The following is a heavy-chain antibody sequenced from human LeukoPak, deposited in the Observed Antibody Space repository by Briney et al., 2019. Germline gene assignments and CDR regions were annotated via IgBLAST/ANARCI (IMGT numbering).Heavy chain of an antibody. CDR2: MNPNSGDT. CDR1: GYTFTTYD. CDR3: ARDPSLPMYCYYGMDV. Sequence: ASVKVSCKASGYTFTTYDINWVRQATGQGLEWMGYMNPNSGDTGYAQKFQGRVTMTTDTSTSTAYMELRSLRSDDTAVYYCARDPSLPMYCYYGMDVWGQGTTVTVSS. V-gene: IGHV1-8*01. J-gene: IGHJ6*02.